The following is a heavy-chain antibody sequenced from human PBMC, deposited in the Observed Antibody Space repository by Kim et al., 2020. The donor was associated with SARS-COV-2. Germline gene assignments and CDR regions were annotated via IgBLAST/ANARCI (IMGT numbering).Heavy chain of an antibody. Sequence: SETLSLTCAVYGGSFSGYYWSWIRQPPGKGLEWIGEINHSGSTNYNPSLKSRVTISVDTSKNQFSLKLSSVTAADTAVYYCARGVGNSPFDYWGQGTLVTVSS. CDR2: INHSGST. V-gene: IGHV4-34*01. J-gene: IGHJ4*02. D-gene: IGHD1-26*01. CDR3: ARGVGNSPFDY. CDR1: GGSFSGYY.